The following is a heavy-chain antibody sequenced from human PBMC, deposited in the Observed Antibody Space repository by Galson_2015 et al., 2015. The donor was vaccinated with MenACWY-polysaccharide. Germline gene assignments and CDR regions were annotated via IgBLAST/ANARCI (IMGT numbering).Heavy chain of an antibody. Sequence: SVKVSCKASGYTFSSFGINWVRQAPGQGLEWLGRINTNTGKRIYAQCFTGRVVFSLDTSVSTAYLQISSLKAEDTAVYYCVRDPNPVATPLPMGRFDCSGRGTLVTVS. CDR3: VRDPNPVATPLPMGRFDC. CDR1: GYTFSSFG. CDR2: INTNTGKR. D-gene: IGHD1-26*01. J-gene: IGHJ4*01. V-gene: IGHV7-4-1*02.